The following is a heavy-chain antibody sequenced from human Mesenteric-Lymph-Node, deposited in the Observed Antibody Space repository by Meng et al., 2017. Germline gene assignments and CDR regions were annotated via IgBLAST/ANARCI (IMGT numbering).Heavy chain of an antibody. D-gene: IGHD2-15*01. Sequence: GESLKISCAASGFAVSNKWMGWVRQAPGKGLEWVANIKQDGSEDYYVDSVKGRFTLSRDNAKNSLYLQMNSLRVEDTAVYYCAREYSLDYWGQGTLVTVSS. V-gene: IGHV3-7*03. J-gene: IGHJ4*02. CDR2: IKQDGSED. CDR3: AREYSLDY. CDR1: GFAVSNKW.